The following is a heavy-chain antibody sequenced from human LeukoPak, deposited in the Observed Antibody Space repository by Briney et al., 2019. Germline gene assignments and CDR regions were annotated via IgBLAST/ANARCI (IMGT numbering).Heavy chain of an antibody. V-gene: IGHV3-9*01. CDR2: ISWNSGSI. J-gene: IGHJ6*02. CDR1: GFTFDDYA. CDR3: AKATRFGRGVMDV. Sequence: GGSLRLSCAAPGFTFDDYAMHWVRQAPGKGLEWVSGISWNSGSIGYADSVKGRFTISRDNAKNSLYLQMNSLRAEDTALYYCAKATRFGRGVMDVWGQGTTVTVSS. D-gene: IGHD3-10*01.